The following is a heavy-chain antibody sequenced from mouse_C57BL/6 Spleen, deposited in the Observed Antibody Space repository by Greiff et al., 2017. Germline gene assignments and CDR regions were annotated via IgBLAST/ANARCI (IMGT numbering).Heavy chain of an antibody. CDR1: GFSFNTYA. J-gene: IGHJ4*01. D-gene: IGHD1-1*02. V-gene: IGHV10-1*01. CDR3: VRQPDYAHYYAMDY. Sequence: EVQGVESGGGLVQPKGSLKLSCAASGFSFNTYAMNWVRQAPGKGLEWVARIRSKSNNYATYYADSVKDRFTISRDDSESMLYLQMNNLKTEDTAMYYCVRQPDYAHYYAMDYWGQGTSVTVSS. CDR2: IRSKSNNYAT.